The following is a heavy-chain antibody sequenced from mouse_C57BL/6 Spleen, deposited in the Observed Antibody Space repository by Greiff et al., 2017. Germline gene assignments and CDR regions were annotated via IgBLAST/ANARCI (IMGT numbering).Heavy chain of an antibody. D-gene: IGHD1-1*01. Sequence: QVQLKQPGAELVKPGASVKMSCKASGYTFTSYWITWVKQRPGQGLEWIGDIYPGSGSTNYNEKFKSKATLTVDTSSSTAYMQLSSLTSEDSAVYYCARCRGYGSSHWYFDVWGTGTTVTVSS. V-gene: IGHV1-55*01. J-gene: IGHJ1*03. CDR1: GYTFTSYW. CDR2: IYPGSGST. CDR3: ARCRGYGSSHWYFDV.